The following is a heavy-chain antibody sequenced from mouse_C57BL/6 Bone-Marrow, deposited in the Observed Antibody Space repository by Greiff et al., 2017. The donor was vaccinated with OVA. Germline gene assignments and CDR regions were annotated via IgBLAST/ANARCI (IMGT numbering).Heavy chain of an antibody. J-gene: IGHJ2*01. CDR3: ARSNWVYYFDY. CDR2: ISNGGGST. V-gene: IGHV5-12*01. CDR1: GFTFSDYY. Sequence: EVHLVESGGGLVQPGGSRKLSCAASGFTFSDYYRYWVRKTPEKRLEWVAYISNGGGSTYYPDTVKGRFTISRDNAKNTLYLQMSRLKSEDTAMYYCARSNWVYYFDYWGQGTTLTVSS. D-gene: IGHD4-1*01.